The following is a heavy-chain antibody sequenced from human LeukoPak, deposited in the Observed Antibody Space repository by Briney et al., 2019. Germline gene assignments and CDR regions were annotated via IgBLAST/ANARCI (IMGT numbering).Heavy chain of an antibody. CDR2: IYSGDKT. Sequence: PGGSLRLSCAASGFTVSSNNMNWVRQAPGKGLEWVSVIYSGDKTYYAEPVKGRFTISRDNSKNTLYLQMNSLRAEDTAVYYCARAPGSGINYFAYWGQGSLVTVSS. V-gene: IGHV3-53*01. CDR3: ARAPGSGINYFAY. D-gene: IGHD3-10*01. J-gene: IGHJ4*02. CDR1: GFTVSSNN.